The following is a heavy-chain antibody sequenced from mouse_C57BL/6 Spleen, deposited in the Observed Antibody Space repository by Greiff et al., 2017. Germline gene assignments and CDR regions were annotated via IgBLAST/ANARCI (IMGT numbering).Heavy chain of an antibody. V-gene: IGHV10-3*01. J-gene: IGHJ2*01. Sequence: EVMLVESGGGLVQPKGSLKLSCAASGFTFNTYAMHWVRQAPGKGLEWVARIGNKSSNYATYYADSVKDRFTISRDDSQTMLYLQINNLKTEDTAVYYCVRDYDYDYWGQGTTLTVSS. CDR2: IGNKSSNYAT. D-gene: IGHD1-1*01. CDR1: GFTFNTYA. CDR3: VRDYDYDY.